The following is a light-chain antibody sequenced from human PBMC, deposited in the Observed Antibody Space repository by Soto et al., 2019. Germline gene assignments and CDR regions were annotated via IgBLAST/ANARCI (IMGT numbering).Light chain of an antibody. CDR3: QHYNTYPWT. Sequence: IQMTQSPSLLSASVGDRVTITCRASQSISSWLAWYQQKPGKAPNLLIYKASHLENGVPSRFSGSGSGTEFTLTISSLQPGDVATYYCQHYNTYPWTFGQGTKVDI. CDR2: KAS. CDR1: QSISSW. J-gene: IGKJ1*01. V-gene: IGKV1-5*03.